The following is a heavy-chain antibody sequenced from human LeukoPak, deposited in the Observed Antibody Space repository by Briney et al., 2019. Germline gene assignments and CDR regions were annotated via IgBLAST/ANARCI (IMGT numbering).Heavy chain of an antibody. J-gene: IGHJ4*02. V-gene: IGHV1-2*02. D-gene: IGHD5-12*01. CDR3: ARLRGGLDSGDY. Sequence: GASVKVSCKASGYTFMNYHMHWVRQTPGQGFEWMGWIYPKSGGTTYAQTFQGRVTMTRDTSINTAYMELSGLKSDDTAVYYCARLRGGLDSGDYWGQGTQVTISS. CDR1: GYTFMNYH. CDR2: IYPKSGGT.